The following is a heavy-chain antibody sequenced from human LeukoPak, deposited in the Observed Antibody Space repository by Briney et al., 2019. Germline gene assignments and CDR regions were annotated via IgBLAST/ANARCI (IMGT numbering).Heavy chain of an antibody. CDR2: IYYSGST. CDR1: GGSISSYY. J-gene: IGHJ4*02. Sequence: PSETLSLTCTVSGGSISSYYWSWIRQPPGKGLEWIRYIYYSGSTNYNPSLKSRVTISVDTSKNQFSLKLSSVTAADTAVYYCASRSIAVAGTFDYWDQGTLVTVSS. V-gene: IGHV4-59*08. D-gene: IGHD6-19*01. CDR3: ASRSIAVAGTFDY.